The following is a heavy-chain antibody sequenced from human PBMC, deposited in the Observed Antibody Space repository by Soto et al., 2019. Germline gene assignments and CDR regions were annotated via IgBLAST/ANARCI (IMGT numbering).Heavy chain of an antibody. Sequence: GGSLRLSCAASAFSFSTSWMHWVRQAPGEGLVWVSRINPDGRTINYADSVKGRFTISRDNAKNTLYLQMNILRVEDTAVYFSPQAGKSRFDTWGLGTPVTV. D-gene: IGHD6-13*01. V-gene: IGHV3-74*01. CDR1: AFSFSTSW. J-gene: IGHJ4*02. CDR3: PQAGKSRFDT. CDR2: INPDGRTI.